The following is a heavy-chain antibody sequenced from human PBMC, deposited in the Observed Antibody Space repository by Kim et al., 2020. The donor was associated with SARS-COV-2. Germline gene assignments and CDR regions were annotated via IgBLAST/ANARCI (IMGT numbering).Heavy chain of an antibody. CDR2: INYRGTT. CDR3: ARVDIAVVPSTQFDY. CDR1: GGSISSSSYY. J-gene: IGHJ4*02. V-gene: IGHV4-39*01. Sequence: SETLSLTCTVSGGSISSSSYYWGWLRQPPGKGLQWIGSINYRGTTNYNASLKSRMTLSVDTTKNQFSLRVTSVTAADTAMYYCARVDIAVVPSTQFDYWGEGILVTVSS. D-gene: IGHD2-2*01.